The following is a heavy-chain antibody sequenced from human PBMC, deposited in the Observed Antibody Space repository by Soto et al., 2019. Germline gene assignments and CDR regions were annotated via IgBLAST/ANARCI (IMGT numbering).Heavy chain of an antibody. CDR3: AKDRVITMIVVVITDYFDY. CDR1: GFTFSSYA. CDR2: ISGSGGST. J-gene: IGHJ4*02. Sequence: PGGSLRLSCAASGFTFSSYAMSWVRQAPGKGLEWVSAISGSGGSTYYADSVKGRFTIFRDNSKNTLYLQMNSLRAEDTAVYYCAKDRVITMIVVVITDYFDYWGQGTLVTVSS. V-gene: IGHV3-23*01. D-gene: IGHD3-22*01.